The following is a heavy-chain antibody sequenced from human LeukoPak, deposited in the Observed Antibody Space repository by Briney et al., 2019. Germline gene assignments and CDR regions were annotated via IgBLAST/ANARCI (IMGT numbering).Heavy chain of an antibody. V-gene: IGHV3-23*01. J-gene: IGHJ4*02. CDR1: GFTFSNYA. CDR3: AKWGDYDVLTGYYDSDY. CDR2: VSGRDTST. D-gene: IGHD3-9*01. Sequence: GGSLRLSCAASGFTFSNYAMSWLRQAPGKGLESVSAVSGRDTSTYYTDSVKGRFTISRDNSKNTLYLQMNSLSAEDTAIYYGAKWGDYDVLTGYYDSDYWGQGTLVTVSS.